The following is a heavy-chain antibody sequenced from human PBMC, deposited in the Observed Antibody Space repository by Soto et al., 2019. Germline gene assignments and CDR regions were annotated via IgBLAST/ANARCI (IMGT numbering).Heavy chain of an antibody. V-gene: IGHV3-7*01. CDR3: ASARHIGP. J-gene: IGHJ5*02. CDR2: IKQDGSAT. D-gene: IGHD2-21*01. Sequence: GGSLRLSCAASGFTFSNYWMSWVRQAPGKGLEWVANIKQDGSATNYVDSVKGRFTISRDNAENSLYLQMNSLRAEDTAVYYCASARHIGPWGQGTLVTVSS. CDR1: GFTFSNYW.